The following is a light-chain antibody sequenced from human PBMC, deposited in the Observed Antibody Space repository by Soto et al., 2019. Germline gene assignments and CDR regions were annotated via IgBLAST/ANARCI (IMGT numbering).Light chain of an antibody. V-gene: IGKV1-8*01. Sequence: AIRMTQSPSSLSASTGDRVTITCRASQGISSYLAWYQQKPGKAPKLLIYAASTLQSGVPSRFSGSGSGTEFTLTISCLQSEDCATYYGQQYYSYPWTFGQGTKVEIK. CDR3: QQYYSYPWT. CDR1: QGISSY. J-gene: IGKJ1*01. CDR2: AAS.